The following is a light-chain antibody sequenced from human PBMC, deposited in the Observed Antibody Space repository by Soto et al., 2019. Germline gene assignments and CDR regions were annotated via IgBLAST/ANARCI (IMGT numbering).Light chain of an antibody. V-gene: IGKV1-5*03. Sequence: DIQMTQSPSTLFASVGDTVTITCRASQSLSDWLAWYQPKPGQAPNLLIHKASTLESGVPSRFSGSGSGTDFTLTISILHPDDFATYYCQQYDRFLYTFGQGTKLEIK. CDR1: QSLSDW. CDR3: QQYDRFLYT. J-gene: IGKJ2*01. CDR2: KAS.